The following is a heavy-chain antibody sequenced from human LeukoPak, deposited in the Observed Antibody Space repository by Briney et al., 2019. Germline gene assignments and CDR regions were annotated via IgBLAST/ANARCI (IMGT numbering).Heavy chain of an antibody. J-gene: IGHJ4*02. CDR1: GGSISSGDYY. CDR3: ARALYHYDSSGYLDY. D-gene: IGHD3-22*01. V-gene: IGHV4-30-4*01. CDR2: IYYSGST. Sequence: SETLSLTCTVSGGSISSGDYYWSWIRQPPGKGLEWIGYIYYSGSTYYNPSLKSRLTISVDTSKKQFFLKLSSVTAADTAVYYCARALYHYDSSGYLDYWGQGTLVTVSS.